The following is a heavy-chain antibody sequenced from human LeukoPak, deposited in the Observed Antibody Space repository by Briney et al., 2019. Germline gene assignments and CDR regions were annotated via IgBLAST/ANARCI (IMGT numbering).Heavy chain of an antibody. J-gene: IGHJ4*02. Sequence: GGSLRLSCAASGXTFSNSGMHWVRQTPGKGLEWVAVISYDGSNKYYADSVKGRFTISRDNSKNTLYLQMNSLRAEDTAVYYCAKEHPYGDYGPFDYWGQGTLVTVSS. CDR1: GXTFSNSG. V-gene: IGHV3-30*18. D-gene: IGHD4-17*01. CDR3: AKEHPYGDYGPFDY. CDR2: ISYDGSNK.